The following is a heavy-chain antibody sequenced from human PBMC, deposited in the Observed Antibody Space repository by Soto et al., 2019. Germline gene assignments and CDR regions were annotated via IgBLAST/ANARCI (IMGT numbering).Heavy chain of an antibody. CDR1: GGSISGSYYY. CDR3: ARGGITFTDRDAFDI. Sequence: SETLSLTCTVSGGSISGSYYYWTWIRQHPGKGLEWIGYIYYSGNTNSNPSLKSRVDISVDTSKNKFSLKLNSLSAADTAVYYCARGGITFTDRDAFDIWGQGTMVTVSS. D-gene: IGHD3-10*01. V-gene: IGHV4-31*03. CDR2: IYYSGNT. J-gene: IGHJ3*02.